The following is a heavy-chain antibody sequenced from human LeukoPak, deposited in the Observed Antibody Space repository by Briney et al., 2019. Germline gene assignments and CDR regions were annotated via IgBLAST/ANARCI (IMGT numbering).Heavy chain of an antibody. Sequence: SETLSLTCTVPGGSISSGSYYWSWIRQPAGKGLEWIGRIYTSGSTNYNPSLKSRVTISVDTSKNQFSLKLSSLTAADTAVYYCAREIAVAGLDYWGQGTLVTVSS. V-gene: IGHV4-61*02. D-gene: IGHD6-19*01. CDR3: AREIAVAGLDY. J-gene: IGHJ4*02. CDR2: IYTSGST. CDR1: GGSISSGSYY.